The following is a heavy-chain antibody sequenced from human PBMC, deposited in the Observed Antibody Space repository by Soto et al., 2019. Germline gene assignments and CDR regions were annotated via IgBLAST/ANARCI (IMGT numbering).Heavy chain of an antibody. Sequence: EASVKFSCKASGYTFTSYYMHWVRQAPGQGLEWMGIINPSGGSTSYAQKFQGRVTMTRDTSTSTVYMELSSLRSEDAAVYYCARPPGYISDWYYFDLWGQGTLVTVSS. CDR3: ARPPGYISDWYYFDL. CDR1: GYTFTSYY. J-gene: IGHJ4*02. V-gene: IGHV1-46*01. CDR2: INPSGGST. D-gene: IGHD6-19*01.